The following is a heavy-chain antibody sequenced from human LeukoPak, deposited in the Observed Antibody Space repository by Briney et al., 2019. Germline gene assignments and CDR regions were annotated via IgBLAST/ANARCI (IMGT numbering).Heavy chain of an antibody. V-gene: IGHV3-9*01. CDR2: ITWNSGNI. Sequence: GGSLRLSCAASGFTFDDYAMRWVRQAPGKGLEWVSGITWNSGNIAQADSVKGRFTISRDNAKNSLHLQMDSLRPEDTALYYSVKSRGYHGSGREPFDSWGQGTLVTVSS. CDR3: VKSRGYHGSGREPFDS. J-gene: IGHJ4*02. D-gene: IGHD3-10*01. CDR1: GFTFDDYA.